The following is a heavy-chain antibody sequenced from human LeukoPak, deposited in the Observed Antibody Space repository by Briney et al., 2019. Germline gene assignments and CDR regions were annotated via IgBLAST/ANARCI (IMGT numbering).Heavy chain of an antibody. D-gene: IGHD3-3*01. CDR1: GYSMRSGYY. CDR3: ARVPHGETVFGVVLYWLDP. CDR2: TYHSGST. J-gene: IGHJ5*02. Sequence: SETLSLTCTVSGYSMRSGYYWGWIRQPPGKGLEWIGSTYHSGSTNYNPSLKSRVTISVDTSKNQFSLKLNSVTAADTTVYYCARVPHGETVFGVVLYWLDPWGQGTLITVFS. V-gene: IGHV4-38-2*02.